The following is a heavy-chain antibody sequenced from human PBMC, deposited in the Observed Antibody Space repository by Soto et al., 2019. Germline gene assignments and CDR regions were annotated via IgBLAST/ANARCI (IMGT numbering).Heavy chain of an antibody. Sequence: QITLKESGPTLVKPTQTLTLTCTFSGFSLSTYGMGMGWIRQPPGKAPEGLSVIYWDDDKRYSPSLKSRLTITKDTPKSQVVLQMTHGDPVDTATYFCAHVFWPGIHHYFDYWGQGSLVTVSS. J-gene: IGHJ4*02. V-gene: IGHV2-5*02. CDR1: GFSLSTYGMG. CDR3: AHVFWPGIHHYFDY. CDR2: IYWDDDK. D-gene: IGHD2-21*01.